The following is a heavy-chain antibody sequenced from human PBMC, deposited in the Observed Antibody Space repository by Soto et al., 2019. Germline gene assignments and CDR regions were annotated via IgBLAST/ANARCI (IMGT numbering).Heavy chain of an antibody. CDR3: TRDPGYSGTWYFYFHH. Sequence: SETLSLTCTVSGGSISNYYWSWIRQPPGKGLEWIGYIYYSGSTNYNPSLKSRVTISLDTSKNQFSLKLSSVTAADTAVYYCTRDPGYSGTWYFYFHHWGQGTLVTVSS. CDR1: GGSISNYY. CDR2: IYYSGST. D-gene: IGHD6-13*01. J-gene: IGHJ1*01. V-gene: IGHV4-59*01.